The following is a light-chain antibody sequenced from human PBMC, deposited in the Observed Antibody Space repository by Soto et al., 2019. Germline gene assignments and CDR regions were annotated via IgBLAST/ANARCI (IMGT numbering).Light chain of an antibody. Sequence: DIVLTQSPGTLSLSPGERATLSCRASQSVSSKYLAWCQQKPGQPPRVLIYGTSIRATGIPERFSGGGSGTDFTLTITRLESEDFAVCYCQQYGSSLFTFGPGTKVDIK. V-gene: IGKV3-20*01. CDR1: QSVSSKY. CDR3: QQYGSSLFT. CDR2: GTS. J-gene: IGKJ3*01.